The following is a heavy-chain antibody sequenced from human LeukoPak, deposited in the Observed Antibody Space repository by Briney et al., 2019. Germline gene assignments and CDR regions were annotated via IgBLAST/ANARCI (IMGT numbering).Heavy chain of an antibody. D-gene: IGHD5-18*01. CDR3: AKDGRRSDTAQYYFDY. CDR2: ISGSGGST. V-gene: IGHV3-23*01. CDR1: GFTFSSYA. Sequence: PGGSLRLSCAASGFTFSSYAMSWVRQAPGKGLEWVSAISGSGGSTYYADSVKGRFTISRNNSKNTLYLQMNSLRAEDTAVYYCAKDGRRSDTAQYYFDYWGQGTLVTVSS. J-gene: IGHJ4*02.